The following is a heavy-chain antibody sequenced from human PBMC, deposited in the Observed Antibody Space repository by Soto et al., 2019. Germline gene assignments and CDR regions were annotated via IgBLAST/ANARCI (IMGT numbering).Heavy chain of an antibody. J-gene: IGHJ4*02. CDR1: GGTFSSYA. Sequence: QVQLVQSGAEVKKPGSSVKVSCKASGGTFSSYAISWVRQAPGQGLEWMGGIIPIFGTANYAQKFQGRVTITADESTSTAYMELSSLRSEDTAVYYGARSGTAMGGDYYFDYWGQGTLVTVSS. V-gene: IGHV1-69*01. D-gene: IGHD5-18*01. CDR3: ARSGTAMGGDYYFDY. CDR2: IIPIFGTA.